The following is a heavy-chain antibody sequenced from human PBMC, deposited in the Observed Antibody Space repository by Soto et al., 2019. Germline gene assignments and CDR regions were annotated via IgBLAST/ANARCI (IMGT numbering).Heavy chain of an antibody. V-gene: IGHV3-13*01. Sequence: GGSLRLSCAASGFTFSSYDMHWVRQATGKGLEWVSAIGTAGDTYYPGSVKGRFTISRENAKNSLYLQMNSLRAGDTAVYYCARGGRIRGVPLEYYYYYMDVWGKGTTVTVSS. CDR1: GFTFSSYD. CDR2: IGTAGDT. CDR3: ARGGRIRGVPLEYYYYYMDV. J-gene: IGHJ6*03. D-gene: IGHD2-15*01.